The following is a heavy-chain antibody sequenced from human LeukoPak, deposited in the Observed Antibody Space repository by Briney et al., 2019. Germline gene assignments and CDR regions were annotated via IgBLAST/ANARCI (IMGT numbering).Heavy chain of an antibody. CDR1: GFTFSSYW. V-gene: IGHV3-7*01. D-gene: IGHD3-22*01. J-gene: IGHJ3*02. CDR2: IKQDGSEK. CDR3: ARDGSSGSVDAFDI. Sequence: GGSLRLSCAASGFTFSSYWMHWVRQAPGKGLEWVANIKQDGSEKYYVDSVKGRFTISRDNAKNSLYLQMNSLRAEDTAVYYCARDGSSGSVDAFDIWGQGTMVTVSS.